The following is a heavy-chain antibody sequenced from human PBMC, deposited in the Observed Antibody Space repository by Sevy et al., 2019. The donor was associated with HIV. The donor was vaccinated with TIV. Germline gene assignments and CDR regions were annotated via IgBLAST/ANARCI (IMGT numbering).Heavy chain of an antibody. Sequence: GGCLRLSCAASGFTFSSYRMTWVRQAPGKGLEWVSCMSSTSGYIKYADSVKGRFTISRDNAKNLLYLQMDSLRAEDTAVYYCARAVLDMSTWRSDYWGQGTLVTVSS. V-gene: IGHV3-21*01. D-gene: IGHD1-1*01. CDR3: ARAVLDMSTWRSDY. CDR2: MSSTSGYI. J-gene: IGHJ4*02. CDR1: GFTFSSYR.